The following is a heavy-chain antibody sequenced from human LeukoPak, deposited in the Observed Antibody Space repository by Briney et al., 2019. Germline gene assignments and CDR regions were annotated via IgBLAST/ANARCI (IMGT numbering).Heavy chain of an antibody. CDR3: ARVLLWFGELCHWFDP. Sequence: SETLSLTCAVYGGSFSGYYWSWIRQPPGKGLEWIGEINHSGSTNYNPSLKSRVTISVDTSKNQFSLKLSSVTAADTAVYYCARVLLWFGELCHWFDPWGQGTLVTVSS. CDR2: INHSGST. J-gene: IGHJ5*02. V-gene: IGHV4-34*01. CDR1: GGSFSGYY. D-gene: IGHD3-10*01.